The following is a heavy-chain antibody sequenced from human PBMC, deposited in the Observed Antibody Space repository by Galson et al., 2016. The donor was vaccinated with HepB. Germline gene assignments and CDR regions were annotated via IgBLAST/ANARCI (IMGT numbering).Heavy chain of an antibody. D-gene: IGHD4-23*01. CDR3: ARVRGDYGGTYDS. V-gene: IGHV3-48*04. Sequence: SLRLSCAASGFTFSSYNMNWVRQAPGKGLEWVSCFSSSTGNILYPDSVKGRFTVSRDSAKNSLYLLMNSLRAEDTAVYYCARVRGDYGGTYDSWGQGTLVTVSS. CDR2: FSSSTGNI. J-gene: IGHJ4*02. CDR1: GFTFSSYN.